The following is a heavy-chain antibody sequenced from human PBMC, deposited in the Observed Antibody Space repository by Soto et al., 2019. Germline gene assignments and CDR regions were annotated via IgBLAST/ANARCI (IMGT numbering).Heavy chain of an antibody. CDR2: ISSSGSTI. CDR3: ARDQEAGSFFPYYYGMDV. D-gene: IGHD6-13*01. Sequence: SLRLSCATPGFTFSSYEMNWVRQAPGKGLEWVSYISSSGSTIYYADSVKGRFTISRDNAKNSLYLQMDSLRAEDTAVYYCARDQEAGSFFPYYYGMDVWGQGTTVTVSS. CDR1: GFTFSSYE. V-gene: IGHV3-48*03. J-gene: IGHJ6*02.